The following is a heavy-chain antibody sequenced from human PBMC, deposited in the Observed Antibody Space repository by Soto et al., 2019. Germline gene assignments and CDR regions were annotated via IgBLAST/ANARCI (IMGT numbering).Heavy chain of an antibody. D-gene: IGHD2-2*01. V-gene: IGHV4-61*01. Sequence: QVQLQESGPGLVKPSETLSLTCTVSGDSVSSGSYYWTWIRQPPGKGLEWIGYLYYTGTTNYNPSLKSRVTMSLDTSSNQFSLRLSSVTAADTAVYFCARTFCSTTSCQDHGMDVWGQGTSVTVSS. CDR3: ARTFCSTTSCQDHGMDV. CDR2: LYYTGTT. J-gene: IGHJ6*02. CDR1: GDSVSSGSYY.